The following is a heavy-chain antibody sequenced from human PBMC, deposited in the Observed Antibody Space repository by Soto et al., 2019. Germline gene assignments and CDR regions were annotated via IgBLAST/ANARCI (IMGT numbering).Heavy chain of an antibody. D-gene: IGHD3-9*01. J-gene: IGHJ5*02. CDR3: ARALVNYDILTGYKLGNWFDP. Sequence: SETLSLTCTVSGGSVSSESHYWSWIRQTPGKGLEWIGYIYYTGSTNYNPSLKGRVTMSVDTSRDQVSLRLRSVTAADTAVYYCARALVNYDILTGYKLGNWFDPWGQGTLVTVSS. CDR1: GGSVSSESHY. CDR2: IYYTGST. V-gene: IGHV4-61*01.